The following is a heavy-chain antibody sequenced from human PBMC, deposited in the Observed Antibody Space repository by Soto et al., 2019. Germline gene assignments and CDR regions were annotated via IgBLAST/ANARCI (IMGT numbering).Heavy chain of an antibody. CDR2: ISAYNGNT. CDR3: ARDTLEYSSSSSAFDY. Sequence: ASVKVSCKASGYTFTSYGISWVRQAPGQGLEGMGWISAYNGNTNYAQKLQGRVTMTTDTSTSTAYMELRSLRSDDTAVYYCARDTLEYSSSSSAFDYWGQGTLVTVSS. J-gene: IGHJ4*02. CDR1: GYTFTSYG. D-gene: IGHD6-6*01. V-gene: IGHV1-18*01.